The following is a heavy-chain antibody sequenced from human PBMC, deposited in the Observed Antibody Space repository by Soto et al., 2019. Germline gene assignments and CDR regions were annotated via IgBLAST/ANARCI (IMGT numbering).Heavy chain of an antibody. J-gene: IGHJ4*02. CDR2: IYYSGST. CDR3: ASTSGDYVGYYFDD. CDR1: GGSIISDY. Sequence: PSETLCLTCTVSGGSIISDYWSWIRQPPGKGLEWIGYIYYSGSTNYNPSLKSRVTISVDTSKNQFSLKLSSVTAADTAVYYCASTSGDYVGYYFDDWGQGTLVTVSS. D-gene: IGHD4-17*01. V-gene: IGHV4-59*08.